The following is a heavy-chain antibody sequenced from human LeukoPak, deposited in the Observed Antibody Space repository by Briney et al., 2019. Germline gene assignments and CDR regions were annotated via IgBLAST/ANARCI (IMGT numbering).Heavy chain of an antibody. CDR3: ARGGGVDTVWEDYFDY. CDR1: GYTFTSYY. V-gene: IGHV1-46*01. Sequence: ASVKVSCKASGYTFTSYYMHWVRQAPGQGLEWMGIINPSGGSTSYAQKFQGRVTMTRDTSTSTVYMELSSLRSEDTAVYYCARGGGVDTVWEDYFDYWGQGTLVTVPS. CDR2: INPSGGST. J-gene: IGHJ4*02. D-gene: IGHD5-18*01.